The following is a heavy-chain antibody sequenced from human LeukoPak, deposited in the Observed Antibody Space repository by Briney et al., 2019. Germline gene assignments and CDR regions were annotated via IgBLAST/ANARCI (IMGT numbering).Heavy chain of an antibody. CDR3: ASGVIADNH. CDR2: IRFDESIK. Sequence: GGSLRLSCAASGFTFSSSAMQWVRQAPGKGLEWVAFIRFDESIKDYGDSVKGRFTISRDNSRNTVYLQMNSLRFEDTAVYYCASGVIADNHWGQGTLVTVSS. D-gene: IGHD2-21*01. CDR1: GFTFSSSA. J-gene: IGHJ5*02. V-gene: IGHV3-30*02.